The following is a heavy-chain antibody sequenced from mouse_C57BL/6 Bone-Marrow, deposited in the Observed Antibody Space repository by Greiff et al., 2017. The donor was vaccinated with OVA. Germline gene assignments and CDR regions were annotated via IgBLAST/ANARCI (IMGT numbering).Heavy chain of an antibody. CDR1: GFTFSDYG. CDR3: ARGTGTSFDY. Sequence: EVKLMESGGGLVKPGGSLKLSCAASGFTFSDYGMHWVRQAPEKGLEWVACISSGSSTIYYADTVKGRFTISRDNAKNTLFLQMTSLRSEDTAMYYCARGTGTSFDYWGQGTTLTVSS. V-gene: IGHV5-17*01. CDR2: ISSGSSTI. J-gene: IGHJ2*01. D-gene: IGHD4-1*01.